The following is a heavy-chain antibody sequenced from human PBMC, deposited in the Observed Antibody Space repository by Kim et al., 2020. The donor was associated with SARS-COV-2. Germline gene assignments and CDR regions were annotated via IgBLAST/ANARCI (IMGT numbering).Heavy chain of an antibody. Sequence: STHSEGSEKGRFTISRDNSMNELYLQMNSLSADDTAVYYCAREASDGWFDPWGQGTLVTVSS. CDR3: AREASDGWFDP. CDR2: ST. J-gene: IGHJ5*02. V-gene: IGHV3-53*01.